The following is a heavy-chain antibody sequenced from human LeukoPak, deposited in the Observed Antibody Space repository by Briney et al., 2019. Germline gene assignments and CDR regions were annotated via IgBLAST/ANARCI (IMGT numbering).Heavy chain of an antibody. CDR3: ARDAPYYYDSTGFSPRYFDY. Sequence: GGSLRLSCLVSGFTFSNYWMSWVRQSPGKGLEWVVNIKQGGTEKYYVDSVKGRFTISRDDAKNSLYLQMNSLRAEDTAVYYCARDAPYYYDSTGFSPRYFDYWGQGALVTVSS. V-gene: IGHV3-7*04. CDR1: GFTFSNYW. CDR2: IKQGGTEK. D-gene: IGHD3-22*01. J-gene: IGHJ4*02.